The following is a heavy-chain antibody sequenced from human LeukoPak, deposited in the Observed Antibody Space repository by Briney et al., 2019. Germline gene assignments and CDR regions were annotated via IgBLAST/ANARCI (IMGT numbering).Heavy chain of an antibody. Sequence: SETLSLTCAVSGGSISRLYWSWIRQPPGKGLEWIGYIYYTGSTNYNPSLKSRVTMFVDMSKNQFSLRLSSVTAADTAVYYCARHRAYSSSSPFDYWGQGTLVTVSS. J-gene: IGHJ4*02. CDR1: GGSISRLY. D-gene: IGHD6-6*01. CDR2: IYYTGST. CDR3: ARHRAYSSSSPFDY. V-gene: IGHV4-59*08.